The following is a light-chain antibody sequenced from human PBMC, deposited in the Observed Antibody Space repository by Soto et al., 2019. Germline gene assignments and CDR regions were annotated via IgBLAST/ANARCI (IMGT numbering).Light chain of an antibody. J-gene: IGKJ1*01. CDR3: QQYYSPPPT. CDR1: QRVLYSSTNNNY. Sequence: DIVMTQSPDSLAVSLGERATINCKSSQRVLYSSTNNNYLAWYQQKPGQPPKLLIYWASTRESGVPDRFSGSGSGTDFTLTISSLQAEDVAVYYCQQYYSPPPTFGQGTKVDIK. V-gene: IGKV4-1*01. CDR2: WAS.